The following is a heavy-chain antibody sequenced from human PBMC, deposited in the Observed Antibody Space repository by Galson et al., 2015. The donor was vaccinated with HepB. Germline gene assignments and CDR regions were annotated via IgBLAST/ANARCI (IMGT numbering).Heavy chain of an antibody. CDR3: ARVGGRWFGELFIDY. CDR2: INAGNGNT. J-gene: IGHJ4*02. CDR1: GYTFTSYA. D-gene: IGHD3-10*01. Sequence: SVKVSCKASGYTFTSYAMHWVRQAPGQRLEWMGWINAGNGNTKYSQKFQGRVTITRDTSASTAYMELSSLRSEDTAVYYCARVGGRWFGELFIDYWGQGTLVTVSS. V-gene: IGHV1-3*01.